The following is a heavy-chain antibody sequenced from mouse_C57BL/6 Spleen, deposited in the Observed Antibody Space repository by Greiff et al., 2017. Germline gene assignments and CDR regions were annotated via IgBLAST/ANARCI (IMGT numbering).Heavy chain of an antibody. CDR3: AIPPNYYGSSEV. CDR1: GYTFTSYW. D-gene: IGHD1-1*01. J-gene: IGHJ1*03. Sequence: VQLQQPGAELVKPGASVKVSCKASGYTFTSYWMHWVKQRPGQGLEWIGRIHPSDSDTNYNQKFKGKATLTVEKSSSTAYMRLSSLTSEDSAVYNCAIPPNYYGSSEVRGTGTTVTVSP. V-gene: IGHV1-74*01. CDR2: IHPSDSDT.